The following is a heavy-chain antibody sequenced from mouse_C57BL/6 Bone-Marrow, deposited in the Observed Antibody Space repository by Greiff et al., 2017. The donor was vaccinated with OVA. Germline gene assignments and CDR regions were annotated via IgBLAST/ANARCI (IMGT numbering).Heavy chain of an antibody. CDR3: ARARYYGSSYVAY. J-gene: IGHJ3*01. V-gene: IGHV1-69*01. CDR1: GYTFTSYW. CDR2: IDPSDSYT. D-gene: IGHD1-1*01. Sequence: QVQLQQSGAELVMPGASVQLSCKASGYTFTSYWLHWVKQTPGQGLEWIGEIDPSDSYTNYHQKFKGKSTLTVDKSSSTAYMPLSSLTSEDSAVYYGARARYYGSSYVAYWGQGTLVTVSA.